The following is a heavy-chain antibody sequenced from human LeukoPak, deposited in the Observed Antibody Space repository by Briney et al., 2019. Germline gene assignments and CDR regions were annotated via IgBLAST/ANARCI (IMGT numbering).Heavy chain of an antibody. Sequence: SETLSLTCAVYGGSFSGYYWSWIRQPPGKGLEWIGEINHSGSTNYNPSLKSRVAISVDTSKNQFSLKLSSVTAADTAVYYCASGMVIAPFDYWGQGTLVTVSS. CDR1: GGSFSGYY. V-gene: IGHV4-34*01. D-gene: IGHD2-21*01. CDR3: ASGMVIAPFDY. J-gene: IGHJ4*02. CDR2: INHSGST.